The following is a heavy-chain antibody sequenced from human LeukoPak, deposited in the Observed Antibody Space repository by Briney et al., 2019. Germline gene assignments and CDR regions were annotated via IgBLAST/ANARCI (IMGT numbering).Heavy chain of an antibody. J-gene: IGHJ5*02. V-gene: IGHV3-23*01. CDR1: GFTFSSYA. CDR2: INGSGGST. D-gene: IGHD1-14*01. Sequence: GGSLRLSCAASGFTFSSYAMSWVRQAPGQGLEWVSDINGSGGSTYYADSAKRRFTISRDNFKNTLYLQMNSLRAEDTAVYYGTKKYNTGLDPWGQGTLVTVSS. CDR3: TKKYNTGLDP.